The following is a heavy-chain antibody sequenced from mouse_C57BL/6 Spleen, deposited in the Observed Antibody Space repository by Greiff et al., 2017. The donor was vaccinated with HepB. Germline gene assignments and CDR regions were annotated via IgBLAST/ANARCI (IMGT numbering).Heavy chain of an antibody. Sequence: VQLQQSGAELVKPGASVKLSCTASGFNIKDYYMHWVKQRTEQGLEWIGRIDPEDGETKYAPKFQGKATITADTSSNTAYLQLSGLTSEDTAVFYGARPITTVVEGFAYWGQGTLVTVSA. CDR2: IDPEDGET. CDR3: ARPITTVVEGFAY. J-gene: IGHJ3*01. CDR1: GFNIKDYY. V-gene: IGHV14-2*01. D-gene: IGHD1-1*01.